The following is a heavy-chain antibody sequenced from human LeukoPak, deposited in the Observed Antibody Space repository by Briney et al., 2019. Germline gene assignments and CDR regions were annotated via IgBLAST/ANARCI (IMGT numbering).Heavy chain of an antibody. D-gene: IGHD3-10*01. Sequence: GGSLRLSCAASGFTFSSYDMNWVRQAPGRELEWISYISYISDSGTTIYYADPVKGRFTISRDDAKNSVYLQMNSLRDEDTAVYYCATDGTPLRVGEVFFGNWGQGTLVTVSS. CDR3: ATDGTPLRVGEVFFGN. CDR2: ISDSGTTI. V-gene: IGHV3-48*03. J-gene: IGHJ4*02. CDR1: GFTFSSYD.